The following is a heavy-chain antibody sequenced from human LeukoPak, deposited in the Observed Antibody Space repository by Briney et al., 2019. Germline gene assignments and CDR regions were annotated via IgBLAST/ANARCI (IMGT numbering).Heavy chain of an antibody. D-gene: IGHD3-22*01. V-gene: IGHV3-33*06. Sequence: PGGSLRLSCAASGFTFSSYGMHWVRQAPGKGLEWVAVICYDGSNKYYADSVKGRFTISRDNSKNTLYLQMNSLKADDTAIYYCAKAHLTMVVVVVSPLDYWGQGTLVTVSS. CDR2: ICYDGSNK. CDR1: GFTFSSYG. CDR3: AKAHLTMVVVVVSPLDY. J-gene: IGHJ4*02.